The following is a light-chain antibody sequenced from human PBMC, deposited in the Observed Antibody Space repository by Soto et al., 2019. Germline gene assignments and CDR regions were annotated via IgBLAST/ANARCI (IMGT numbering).Light chain of an antibody. CDR2: GAS. V-gene: IGKV1-39*01. CDR1: QTISNY. CDR3: QQSYNIPRAT. Sequence: DIQMTQSPSSLSASVGDRVTITCRASQTISNYLNWYQQKPGKAPKLLIYGASSLQRGVPSRFSGSGSGTDFTLTISSLQPEDFATYFCQQSYNIPRATFGQGTKVDIK. J-gene: IGKJ1*01.